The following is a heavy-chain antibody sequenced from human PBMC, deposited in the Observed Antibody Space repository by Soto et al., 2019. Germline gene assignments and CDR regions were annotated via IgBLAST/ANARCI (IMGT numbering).Heavy chain of an antibody. CDR1: GYTFTSYG. CDR3: ARDPGGDYDYVWGSYRYCDY. CDR2: ISAYNGNT. V-gene: IGHV1-18*01. D-gene: IGHD3-16*02. Sequence: QVQLVQSGAEVKKPGASVKVSCKASGYTFTSYGISWVRQAPGQGLEWMGWISAYNGNTNYAQKLQGRVTMTTDTSTSTAYMELRSVRSDDAAVYYCARDPGGDYDYVWGSYRYCDYWGQGTLVTVSS. J-gene: IGHJ4*02.